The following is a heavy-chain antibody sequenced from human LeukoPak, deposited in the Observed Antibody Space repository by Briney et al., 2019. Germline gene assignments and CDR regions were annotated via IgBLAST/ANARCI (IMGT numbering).Heavy chain of an antibody. V-gene: IGHV1-69*01. CDR3: ARYGYYDFWSGYYSNYYYYYMDV. CDR1: GGTFSSYA. Sequence: ASVKVSCKASGGTFSSYAISWVRQAPGQGLEWMGGIIPIFGTANYAQKFQGRVTITADESTSTAYMELSSLRSEDTAVYYCARYGYYDFWSGYYSNYYYYYMDVWGKGTTVTVSS. CDR2: IIPIFGTA. J-gene: IGHJ6*03. D-gene: IGHD3-3*01.